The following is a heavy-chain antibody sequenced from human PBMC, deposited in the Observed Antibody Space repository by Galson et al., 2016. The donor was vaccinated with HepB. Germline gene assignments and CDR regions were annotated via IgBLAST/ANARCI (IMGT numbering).Heavy chain of an antibody. Sequence: QSGAEVKKPGESLQISCTVFGDNRTNYWIAWVRQMPEKSLEWMGIIYLADSDARYSPSFQGQVSISADKSISTAYLHWSTLKTSDTAIYYCARGHNSRWLSSCDLWGQGTRVTVSS. D-gene: IGHD6-13*01. CDR1: GDNRTNYW. CDR3: ARGHNSRWLSSCDL. V-gene: IGHV5-51*01. J-gene: IGHJ5*02. CDR2: IYLADSDA.